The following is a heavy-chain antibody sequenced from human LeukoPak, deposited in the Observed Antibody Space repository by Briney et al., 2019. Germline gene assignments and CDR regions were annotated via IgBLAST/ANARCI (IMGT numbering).Heavy chain of an antibody. Sequence: PSETLSLTCTVSGGSISSYYWSWIRQPAGKGLEWIGRIYTSGSTNYNPSLKSRVTMSVDTSKNQFSLKLSSVTAADTAVYYCAREAYYYDSSGYYYGYFDYWGQGTLVTVSS. CDR2: IYTSGST. V-gene: IGHV4-4*07. CDR1: GGSISSYY. CDR3: AREAYYYDSSGYYYGYFDY. D-gene: IGHD3-22*01. J-gene: IGHJ4*02.